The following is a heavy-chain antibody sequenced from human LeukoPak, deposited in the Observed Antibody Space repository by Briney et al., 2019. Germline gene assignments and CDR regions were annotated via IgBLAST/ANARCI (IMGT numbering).Heavy chain of an antibody. CDR3: ARARGYFGSYYVDY. CDR1: RFTFSSYS. Sequence: GGSLRLSCAASRFTFSSYSMNWVRQAPGKGLEWVSYISSSSSTIYYADSVKGRFTISRDNAKNSLYLQMNSLRAEDTAVYYCARARGYFGSYYVDYWGQGTLVTVSS. D-gene: IGHD1-26*01. V-gene: IGHV3-48*01. J-gene: IGHJ4*02. CDR2: ISSSSSTI.